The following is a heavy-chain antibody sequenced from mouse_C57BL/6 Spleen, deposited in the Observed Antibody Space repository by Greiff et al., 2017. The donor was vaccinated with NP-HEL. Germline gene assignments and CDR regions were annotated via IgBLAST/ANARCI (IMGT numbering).Heavy chain of an antibody. CDR3: ARRYYGSSYVDWYFDV. D-gene: IGHD1-1*01. J-gene: IGHJ1*03. V-gene: IGHV1-42*01. CDR2: INPSTGGT. Sequence: EVQLQQSGPELVKPGASVKISCKASGYSFTGYYMNWVKQSPEKSLEWIGEINPSTGGTTYNQKFKAKATLTVDKSSSTAYMQLKSLTSEDSAVYYCARRYYGSSYVDWYFDVWGTGTTVTVSS. CDR1: GYSFTGYY.